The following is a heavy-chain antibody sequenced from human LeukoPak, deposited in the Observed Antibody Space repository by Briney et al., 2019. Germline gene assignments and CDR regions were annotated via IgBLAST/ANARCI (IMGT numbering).Heavy chain of an antibody. Sequence: GGSLRLSCAVSGFTVSSTYMSWVRQAPGKGLEWVSVIYTGGNTNYPDSVKGRFTVSRDNSKNTLYLQMDSLRADDTAVYYCAKSSIDLYCYYMDVWGKGTTVTVSS. J-gene: IGHJ6*03. CDR2: IYTGGNT. V-gene: IGHV3-53*01. CDR1: GFTVSSTY. CDR3: AKSSIDLYCYYMDV.